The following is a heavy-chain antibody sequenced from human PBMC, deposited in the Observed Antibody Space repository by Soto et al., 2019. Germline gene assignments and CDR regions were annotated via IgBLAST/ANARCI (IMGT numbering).Heavy chain of an antibody. CDR3: ATEKPYYYDSSGYLSFDY. V-gene: IGHV1-24*01. CDR1: GDTFTSYY. Sequence: ASVKVSCKAPGDTFTSYYLNWVRQAPGKGLEWMGGFDPEDGETIYAQKFQGRVTMTEDTSTDTAYMELSSLRSEDTAVYYCATEKPYYYDSSGYLSFDYWGQGTLVTVSS. D-gene: IGHD3-22*01. J-gene: IGHJ4*02. CDR2: FDPEDGET.